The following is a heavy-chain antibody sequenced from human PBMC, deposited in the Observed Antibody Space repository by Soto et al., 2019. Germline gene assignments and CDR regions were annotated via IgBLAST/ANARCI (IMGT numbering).Heavy chain of an antibody. CDR3: ARGNYGGFDY. CDR1: GGTFSYYW. J-gene: IGHJ4*02. Sequence: GSLRLSCAASGGTFSYYWMHSVRQTPEKGLVWVARIYSDGSATTYADSVKGRFTISRDNSKNTLYLQMNSLRADDAAVYYCARGNYGGFDYWGQGTLVTSPQ. CDR2: IYSDGSAT. D-gene: IGHD4-17*01. V-gene: IGHV3-74*03.